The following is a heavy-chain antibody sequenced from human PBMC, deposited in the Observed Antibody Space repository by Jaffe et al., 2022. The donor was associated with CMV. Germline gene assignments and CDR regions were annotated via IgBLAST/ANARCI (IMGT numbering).Heavy chain of an antibody. CDR1: GGSFSGYY. J-gene: IGHJ4*02. D-gene: IGHD2-15*01. CDR2: INHSGST. V-gene: IGHV4-34*01. CDR3: ARGGPLVVVRPSEYYFDY. Sequence: QVQLQQWGAGLLKPSETLSLTCAVYGGSFSGYYWSWIRQPPGKGLEWIGEINHSGSTNYNPSLKSRVTISVDTSKNQFSLKLSSVTAADTAVYYCARGGPLVVVRPSEYYFDYWGQGTLVTVSS.